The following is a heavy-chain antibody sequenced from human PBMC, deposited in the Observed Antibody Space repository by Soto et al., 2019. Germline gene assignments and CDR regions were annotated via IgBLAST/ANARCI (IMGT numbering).Heavy chain of an antibody. D-gene: IGHD6-25*01. CDR2: ISHDGTTE. CDR1: GFTFSDFG. J-gene: IGHJ4*02. CDR3: HVEASIGWFFNX. Sequence: PGGSLRLSFAASGFTFSDFGVHWVRQAPGKGLEWVAVISHDGTTEYFADSVKGRFNVSRDNSNNTAFLQMNSLRTDDTALYYWHVEASIGWFFNXWGQGALVTVSX. V-gene: IGHV3-30*03.